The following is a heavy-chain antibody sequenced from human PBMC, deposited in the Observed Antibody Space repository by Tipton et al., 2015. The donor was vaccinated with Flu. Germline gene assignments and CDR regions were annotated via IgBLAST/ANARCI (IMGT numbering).Heavy chain of an antibody. J-gene: IGHJ3*02. CDR2: ISSSSSYI. CDR1: GFTFSSYS. V-gene: IGHV3-21*05. Sequence: SLRLSCAASGFTFSSYSMNWVRQAPGKGLEWVSYISSSSSYIYYADSVKGRFTISRDNAKNSLYLQMNSLRAEDTAVYCCARGAVGDDAFDIWGQGTMVTVSS. CDR3: ARGAVGDDAFDI. D-gene: IGHD4-23*01.